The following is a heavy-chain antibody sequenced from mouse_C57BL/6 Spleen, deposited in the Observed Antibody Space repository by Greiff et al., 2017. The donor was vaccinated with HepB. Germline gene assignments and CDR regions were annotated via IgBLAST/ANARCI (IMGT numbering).Heavy chain of an antibody. J-gene: IGHJ2*01. Sequence: VQLQQSGAELVRPGASVTLSCKASGYTFTDYEMHWVKQTPVHGLEWIGAIDPETGGTAYNQKFKGKAILTADKSSSTAYMELLSLTSEDSAVYYCTRRFDYGGQGTTLTVSS. CDR2: IDPETGGT. CDR3: TRRFDY. V-gene: IGHV1-15*01. CDR1: GYTFTDYE.